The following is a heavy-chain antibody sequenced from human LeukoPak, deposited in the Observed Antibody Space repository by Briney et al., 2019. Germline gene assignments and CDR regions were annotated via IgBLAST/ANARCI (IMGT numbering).Heavy chain of an antibody. V-gene: IGHV4-34*01. CDR2: INHSGST. D-gene: IGHD6-19*01. CDR1: GGSISSYY. Sequence: SSETLSLTCTVSGGSISSYYWSWIRQPPGKGLEWIGEINHSGSTNYNPSLKSRVTISVDTSKIQFSLNLSSVTAADTAVYYCTRVRASSGWDFDYWGQGTLVTVSS. CDR3: TRVRASSGWDFDY. J-gene: IGHJ4*02.